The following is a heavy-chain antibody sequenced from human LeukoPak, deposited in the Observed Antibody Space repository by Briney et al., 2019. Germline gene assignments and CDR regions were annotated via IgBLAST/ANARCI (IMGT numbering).Heavy chain of an antibody. CDR3: ARHRGRARVPAAPPRVQYMDV. CDR2: ISTSGST. V-gene: IGHV4-4*09. CDR1: GGSISSYY. J-gene: IGHJ6*03. D-gene: IGHD2-2*01. Sequence: PSETLSLTCTVSGGSISSYYWSWIRQPPGKGLEWIGYISTSGSTNYNPSLKSRVTISVDTSKNQFSLKLSSVTAADTAVYYCARHRGRARVPAAPPRVQYMDVWGKGTTVTVSS.